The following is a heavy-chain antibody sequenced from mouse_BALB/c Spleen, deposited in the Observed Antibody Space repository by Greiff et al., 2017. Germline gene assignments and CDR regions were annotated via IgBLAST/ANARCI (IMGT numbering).Heavy chain of an antibody. Sequence: VQLQQSGPGLVAPSQSLSITCTVSGFSLTGYGVNWVRQPPGKGLEWLGMIWGDGSTDYNSALKSRLSISKDNSKSQVFLKMNSLQTDDTARYYCARERERTGSWFAYWGQGTLVTVSA. D-gene: IGHD4-1*01. CDR2: IWGDGST. J-gene: IGHJ3*01. CDR3: ARERERTGSWFAY. V-gene: IGHV2-6-7*01. CDR1: GFSLTGYG.